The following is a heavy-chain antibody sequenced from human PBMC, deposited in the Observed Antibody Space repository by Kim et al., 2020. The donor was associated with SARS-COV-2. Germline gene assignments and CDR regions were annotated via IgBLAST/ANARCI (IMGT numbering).Heavy chain of an antibody. CDR2: ISYDGSNK. V-gene: IGHV3-30*18. Sequence: GGSLRLSCAASGFTFSSYGMHWVRQAPGKGLEWVAVISYDGSNKYYADSVKGRFTISRDNSKNTLYLQMNSLRAEDTAVYYCAKGYSLLWFRELSPVDAFEIWGQGTMVTVSS. J-gene: IGHJ3*02. CDR3: AKGYSLLWFRELSPVDAFEI. CDR1: GFTFSSYG. D-gene: IGHD3-10*01.